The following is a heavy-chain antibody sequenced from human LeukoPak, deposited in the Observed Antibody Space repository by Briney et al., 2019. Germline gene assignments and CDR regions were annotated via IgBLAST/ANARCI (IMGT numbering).Heavy chain of an antibody. D-gene: IGHD5-12*01. Sequence: PGGSLRLSCAASGFTFSSYSMNWVRQAPGKGLEWVSSISSSSSYIYYADSVKGRFTISRDTAKNSLYLQMNSLRAEDTAVYYCARGGANYYYYMDVWGKGTTVTVSS. CDR1: GFTFSSYS. J-gene: IGHJ6*03. V-gene: IGHV3-21*01. CDR2: ISSSSSYI. CDR3: ARGGANYYYYMDV.